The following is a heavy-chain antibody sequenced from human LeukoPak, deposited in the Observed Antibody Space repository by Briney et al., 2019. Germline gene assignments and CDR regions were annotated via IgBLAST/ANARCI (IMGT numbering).Heavy chain of an antibody. CDR3: ARAHTTYSGSYHGYFDY. Sequence: SETLSLTCSVSTDTTNTYYWSWIRQSPGKGLEWIGHIYHSGSTNYNPSLKSRVTISVDTSKNQFSLKLSSVTAADTAVYYCARAHTTYSGSYHGYFDYWGQGTLVTVPS. J-gene: IGHJ4*02. V-gene: IGHV4-59*01. CDR2: IYHSGST. D-gene: IGHD1-26*01. CDR1: TDTTNTYY.